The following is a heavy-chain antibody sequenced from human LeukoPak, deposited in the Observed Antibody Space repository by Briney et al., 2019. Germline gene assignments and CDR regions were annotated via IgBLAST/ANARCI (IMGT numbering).Heavy chain of an antibody. J-gene: IGHJ4*02. D-gene: IGHD4-17*01. CDR1: GYGFSIYW. CDR2: IYPGDSDT. CDR3: ARHSSWSSVTTPFDY. V-gene: IGHV5-51*01. Sequence: GESLQISCQGSGYGFSIYWIGWVRPMPGKGLEWMGIIYPGDSDTRYSPSFQGQVTISADKSISTASLQWSSLDAPDTALFYCARHSSWSSVTTPFDYWGQGTLVTVSS.